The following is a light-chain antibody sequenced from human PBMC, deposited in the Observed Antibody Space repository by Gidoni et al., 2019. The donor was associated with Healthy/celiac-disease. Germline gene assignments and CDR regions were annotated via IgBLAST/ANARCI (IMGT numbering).Light chain of an antibody. CDR3: QHRSNWPPLT. J-gene: IGKJ4*01. CDR1: QSVASY. Sequence: IVFTQSPATLSLSPGERATLSCRASQSVASYLAWYQQKPGQAASLLNSDASNAASGLPAWFSGGGSATDFPIIISSQEHEDVAVYYWQHRSNWPPLTFGGGTKVEIK. V-gene: IGKV3-11*01. CDR2: DAS.